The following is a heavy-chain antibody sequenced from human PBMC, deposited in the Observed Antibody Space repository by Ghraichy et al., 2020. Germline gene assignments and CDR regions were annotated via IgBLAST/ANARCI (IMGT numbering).Heavy chain of an antibody. J-gene: IGHJ3*02. CDR3: ARHAPGAYAFDI. CDR2: IYYSGST. CDR1: GGSISSYY. V-gene: IGHV4-59*08. Sequence: SQTLSLTCTVSGGSISSYYWSWIRQPPGKGLEWIGYIYYSGSTNYNPSLKSRVTISVDTSKNQFSLKLSSVTAADTAVYYCARHAPGAYAFDIWGQGTMVTVSS. D-gene: IGHD7-27*01.